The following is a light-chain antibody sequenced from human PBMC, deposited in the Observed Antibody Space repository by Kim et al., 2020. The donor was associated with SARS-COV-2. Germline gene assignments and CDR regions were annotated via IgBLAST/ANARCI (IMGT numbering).Light chain of an antibody. Sequence: EIVMTQSPPTLSVSPGDRATLSCRASQDITNSLAWYQQKPGQAPRLLIYGATTRATGVPVRFSGRQSGTEFTLTISSLQSEDFAVYYCQQYITWPLFGPGTKLEI. V-gene: IGKV3-15*01. CDR3: QQYITWPL. CDR1: QDITNS. CDR2: GAT. J-gene: IGKJ2*01.